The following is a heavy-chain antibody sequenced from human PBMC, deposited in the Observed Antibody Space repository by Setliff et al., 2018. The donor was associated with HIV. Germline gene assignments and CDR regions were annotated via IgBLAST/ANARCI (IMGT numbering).Heavy chain of an antibody. D-gene: IGHD3-10*01. J-gene: IGHJ4*02. CDR3: VRDYNAYTLIDY. CDR2: INPNSGGT. CDR1: GYTFTDYY. V-gene: IGHV1-2*02. Sequence: ASVKVSCKASGYTFTDYYVHWVRQAPGQGLEWMGWINPNSGGTLYAQNFQGRVTLTRDTSINTVYLELSSLRSDDTAIYYCVRDYNAYTLIDYWGQGTLVTVSS.